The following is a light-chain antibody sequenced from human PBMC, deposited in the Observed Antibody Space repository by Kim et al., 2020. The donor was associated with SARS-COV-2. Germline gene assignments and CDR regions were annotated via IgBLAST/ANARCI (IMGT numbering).Light chain of an antibody. J-gene: IGLJ2*01. CDR2: SNN. CDR3: AAWDDSLNGLV. CDR1: SSNIGSNT. V-gene: IGLV1-44*01. Sequence: GQRFTISCSGSSSNIGSNTVSWYRQRPGTAPKLHIYSNNQRPSGVPDRFSGSKSGTSASLAISGLQSEDEADYYCAAWDDSLNGLVFGGGTKLTVL.